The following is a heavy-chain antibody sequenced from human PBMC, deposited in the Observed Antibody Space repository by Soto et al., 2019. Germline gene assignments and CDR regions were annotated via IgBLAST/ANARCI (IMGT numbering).Heavy chain of an antibody. Sequence: GVSLRLSCAASGFTFSSYAMSWVRQAPGKGLEWVSAISGSGGSTYYADSVKGRFTISRDSSKNTLYLQMNSLRAEDTAVYYCAKPKSIAAGSSLFYYYYMDVWGKGTTVTVSS. CDR2: ISGSGGST. J-gene: IGHJ6*03. CDR3: AKPKSIAAGSSLFYYYYMDV. V-gene: IGHV3-23*01. D-gene: IGHD6-13*01. CDR1: GFTFSSYA.